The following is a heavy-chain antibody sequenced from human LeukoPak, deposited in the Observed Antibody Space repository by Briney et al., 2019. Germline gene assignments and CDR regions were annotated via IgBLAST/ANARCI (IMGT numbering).Heavy chain of an antibody. CDR1: GYTFTSYG. Sequence: GASVKVSCKASGYTFTSYGISWVRQAPGQGLEWMGWISAYNGNTNYAQKLQGRVTMTTDTSTSTAYMELRSLRSDDTAVYYCARDRASLRWPSSDAFDIWGQGTMVTVSS. J-gene: IGHJ3*02. CDR3: ARDRASLRWPSSDAFDI. D-gene: IGHD4-23*01. CDR2: ISAYNGNT. V-gene: IGHV1-18*01.